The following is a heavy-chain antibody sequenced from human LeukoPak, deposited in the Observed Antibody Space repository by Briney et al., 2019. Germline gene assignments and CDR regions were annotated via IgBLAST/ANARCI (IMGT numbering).Heavy chain of an antibody. CDR3: ARDTGDILTGFSIDFDY. V-gene: IGHV1-18*01. J-gene: IGHJ4*02. CDR2: ISAYNGNT. D-gene: IGHD3-9*01. Sequence: ASVKVSCKASGYTFTSYGISWVRQAPGQGLEWMGWISAYNGNTNYAQKLQGRVTMTTDTSTSTAYMELRSLRSGDAAVYYCARDTGDILTGFSIDFDYWGQGTLVTVSS. CDR1: GYTFTSYG.